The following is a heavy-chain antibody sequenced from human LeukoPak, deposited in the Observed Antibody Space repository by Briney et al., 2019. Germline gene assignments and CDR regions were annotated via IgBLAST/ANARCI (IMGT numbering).Heavy chain of an antibody. CDR3: ARSGITGTSPTFDY. D-gene: IGHD1-20*01. J-gene: IGHJ4*02. V-gene: IGHV3-38-3*01. CDR2: ISGGST. Sequence: GGSLRLSCAASGFTFSSYWMSWVRQAPGKGLEWVSSISGGSTYYADSRKGRFTISRDNSKNSLYLQMNSLRAEDTAVYYCARSGITGTSPTFDYWGQGTLVTVSS. CDR1: GFTFSSYW.